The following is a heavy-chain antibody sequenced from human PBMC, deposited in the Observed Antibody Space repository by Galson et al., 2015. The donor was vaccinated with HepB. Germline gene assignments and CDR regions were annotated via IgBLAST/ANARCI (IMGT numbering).Heavy chain of an antibody. J-gene: IGHJ3*02. CDR3: ATGYSDNGGGDSLDI. V-gene: IGHV1-24*01. CDR1: GYTLTDFS. CDR2: VDPVDGDT. Sequence: SVKVSCKVSGYTLTDFSIHWVRQTPGKWLEWMGGVDPVDGDTISAQNFQGRVTMTEDTSTDTAYMELRSLRSEDSALYYCATGYSDNGGGDSLDIWGQGTMVIVSS. D-gene: IGHD3-22*01.